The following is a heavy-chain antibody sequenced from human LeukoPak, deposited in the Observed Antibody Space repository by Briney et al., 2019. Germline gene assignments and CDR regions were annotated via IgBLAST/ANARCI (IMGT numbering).Heavy chain of an antibody. CDR1: GGTFSSYA. J-gene: IGHJ4*02. Sequence: SVKVSCKASGGTFSSYAVSWVRQAPGQGLEWMGGIIPIFGTANYAQKFQGRVTITADESTSTAYMELSSLRSEDTAVYYCARVEAPSRYCTNGVCYYDYWGQGTLVTVSS. D-gene: IGHD2-8*01. CDR2: IIPIFGTA. V-gene: IGHV1-69*13. CDR3: ARVEAPSRYCTNGVCYYDY.